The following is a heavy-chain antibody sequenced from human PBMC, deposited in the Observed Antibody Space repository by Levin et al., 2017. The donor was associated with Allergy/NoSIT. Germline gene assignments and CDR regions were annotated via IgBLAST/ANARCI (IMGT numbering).Heavy chain of an antibody. CDR1: GYSFNTHW. D-gene: IGHD4-17*01. J-gene: IGHJ3*02. CDR3: AKSRREALRVGAFDI. CDR2: IYPGYSDT. V-gene: IGHV5-51*01. Sequence: GESLKISCKGSGYSFNTHWIGWVRQMPGKGLEWMGIIYPGYSDTRYSPPFQGQVTISADKSINTAYLQWSSLKASDTAMYYCAKSRREALRVGAFDIWGQGTMVTVSS.